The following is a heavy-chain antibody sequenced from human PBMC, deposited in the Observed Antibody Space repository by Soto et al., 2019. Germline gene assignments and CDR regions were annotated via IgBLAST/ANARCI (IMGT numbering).Heavy chain of an antibody. Sequence: QVQLVESGGGVVQPGRSLRLSCAASGFTFSSDGMHWVRQAPCKGLEWVAVIWYDGSNKYYADSVKGRFTISRDNSKNTLYLQMNSLRAEDTAVYYCARGPRYGDYESWFWVYWGQGTLVTVSS. D-gene: IGHD4-17*01. CDR1: GFTFSSDG. CDR2: IWYDGSNK. J-gene: IGHJ4*02. CDR3: ARGPRYGDYESWFWVY. V-gene: IGHV3-33*01.